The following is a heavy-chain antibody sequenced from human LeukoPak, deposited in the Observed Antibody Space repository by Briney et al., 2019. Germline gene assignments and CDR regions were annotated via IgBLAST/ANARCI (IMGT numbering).Heavy chain of an antibody. CDR3: ASRGSGSSRPFDY. J-gene: IGHJ4*02. CDR2: IGSSSSYI. V-gene: IGHV3-21*01. CDR1: GFTFSSYS. Sequence: GGSLRLSCAASGFTFSSYSMNWVRQAPGKGLEWVSSIGSSSSYIYYADSVKGRFTISRDNAKNSLYLQMNSLRAEDTAVYYCASRGSGSSRPFDYWGQGTLVTVSS. D-gene: IGHD1-26*01.